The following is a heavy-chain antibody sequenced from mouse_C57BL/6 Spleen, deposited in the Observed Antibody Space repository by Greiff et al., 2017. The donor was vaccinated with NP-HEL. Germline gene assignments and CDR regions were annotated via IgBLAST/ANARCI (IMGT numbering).Heavy chain of an antibody. Sequence: QVQLQQPGAELVRPGSSVKLSCKASGYTFTSYWMHWVKQRPIQGLEWIGNIDPSDSETHYNQKFKDKATLTVDKSSSTAYMQLSSLTSEDSAVCCCARADYGSSYGYWGQGTTLTVSS. D-gene: IGHD1-1*01. V-gene: IGHV1-52*01. CDR3: ARADYGSSYGY. CDR2: IDPSDSET. CDR1: GYTFTSYW. J-gene: IGHJ2*01.